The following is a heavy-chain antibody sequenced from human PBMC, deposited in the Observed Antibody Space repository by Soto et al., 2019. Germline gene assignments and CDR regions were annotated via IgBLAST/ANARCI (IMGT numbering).Heavy chain of an antibody. J-gene: IGHJ5*02. CDR1: GGSISSGGYS. CDR3: VSVPGP. CDR2: IYHSGST. V-gene: IGHV4-30-2*01. Sequence: SETLSLTCVVSGGSISSGGYSWSWIRQPPGKGLEWIGYIYHSGSTYYNPSLKSRVTISVDRSKNQFSLKLSSVTAADTAVYYCVSVPGPWGQGTLVPVSS.